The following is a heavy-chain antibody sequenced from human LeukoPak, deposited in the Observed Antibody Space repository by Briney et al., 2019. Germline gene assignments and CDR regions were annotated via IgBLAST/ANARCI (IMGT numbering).Heavy chain of an antibody. CDR1: GGSISSYY. J-gene: IGHJ4*02. CDR2: IYYSGST. CDR3: ARGSLMADY. V-gene: IGHV4-59*01. D-gene: IGHD5-24*01. Sequence: SETLSLTYTVSGGSISSYYWSWIRQPPGKGLEWIGYIYYSGSTNYNPSLKSRVTISVDTSKNQFSLKLSSVTAADTAVYYCARGSLMADYWGQGTLVTVSS.